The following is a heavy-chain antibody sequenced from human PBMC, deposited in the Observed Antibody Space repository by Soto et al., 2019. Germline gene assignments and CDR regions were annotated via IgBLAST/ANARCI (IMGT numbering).Heavy chain of an antibody. J-gene: IGHJ5*02. CDR2: IDWDDDK. V-gene: IGHV2-70*04. CDR1: GFSLSSSGMR. Sequence: SGPTLVNPTQTLRLTCTFSGFSLSSSGMRVSWIRQPPGKALEWLARIDWDDDKYYSTSLRTRLTISKDTSKNQVVLTMTNMDPVDTATYYCAKTGTDGCWFDPWGQGTLVTVSS. CDR3: AKTGTDGCWFDP. D-gene: IGHD1-1*01.